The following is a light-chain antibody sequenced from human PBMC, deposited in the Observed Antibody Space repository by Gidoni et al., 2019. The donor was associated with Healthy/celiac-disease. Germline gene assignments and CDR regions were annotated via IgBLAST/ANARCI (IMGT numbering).Light chain of an antibody. CDR2: EVS. CDR3: CSYAGSSTYV. J-gene: IGLJ1*01. V-gene: IGLV2-23*02. CDR1: SSDVGSYKL. Sequence: QSALTQPASVSGSPGQSITISCTGTSSDVGSYKLVSWYQQHPGKAPKLMFYEVSKRPAGVSNRFSGSKSGNTASLTISGLQAEDEADYYCCSYAGSSTYVFGTGTKVTVL.